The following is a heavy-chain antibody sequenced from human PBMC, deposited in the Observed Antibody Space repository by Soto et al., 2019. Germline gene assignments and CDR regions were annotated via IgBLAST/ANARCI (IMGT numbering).Heavy chain of an antibody. Sequence: QVQLQGSGPGLVRPSETLSLTCTVSGASISTNHHNWAWVRRPPGKGLEWMGNIHYRGDTYFNPSLGSRLSMSVDTSKNQFSLKLTSVTAADTAVYYCARLPTGYPNWFDPWGQGTLVTVSS. CDR1: GASISTNHHN. CDR2: IHYRGDT. CDR3: ARLPTGYPNWFDP. D-gene: IGHD3-9*01. J-gene: IGHJ5*02. V-gene: IGHV4-39*01.